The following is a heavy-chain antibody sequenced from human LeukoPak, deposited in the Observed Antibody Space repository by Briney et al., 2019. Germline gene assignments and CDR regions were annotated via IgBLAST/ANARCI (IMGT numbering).Heavy chain of an antibody. CDR2: INPNSGGT. Sequence: ASVKVSCKASGYTFTGYYMHWVRQAPGQGLEWMGWINPNSGGTNYAQKFQGRVTMTRDTSISTAYMELSRLRSDDTAVYYRASMGAGGYCSSTSCYTPDYWGQGTLVTVSS. D-gene: IGHD2-2*02. CDR1: GYTFTGYY. V-gene: IGHV1-2*02. J-gene: IGHJ4*02. CDR3: ASMGAGGYCSSTSCYTPDY.